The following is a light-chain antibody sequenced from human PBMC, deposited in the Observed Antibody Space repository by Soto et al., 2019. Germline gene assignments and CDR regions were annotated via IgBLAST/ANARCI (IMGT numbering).Light chain of an antibody. CDR2: KAS. J-gene: IGKJ2*01. CDR1: QSISTW. CDR3: QQYNDSFPYT. V-gene: IGKV1-5*03. Sequence: DIQLTQSPSTLSASVGDRVTITCRASQSISTWLAWYQQKPGTAPKLLIYKASTLEGGVPSRFSGSRSGTELTLTVSSLQPDDFATYYCQQYNDSFPYTFGQGTKLEIK.